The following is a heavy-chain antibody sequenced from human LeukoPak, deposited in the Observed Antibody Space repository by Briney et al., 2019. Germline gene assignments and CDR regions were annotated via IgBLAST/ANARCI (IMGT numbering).Heavy chain of an antibody. CDR1: GVSISSGGYS. CDR3: ASGGHLDY. J-gene: IGHJ4*02. D-gene: IGHD3-16*01. V-gene: IGHV4-30-2*01. CDR2: IYHSGST. Sequence: SETLSLTCAVSGVSISSGGYSWSWIRQPPGKGLEWIGYIYHSGSTYYNPSLKSRVTISVDKSKNQFSLKLSSVTAADTAVYYCASGGHLDYWGQGALVTVAS.